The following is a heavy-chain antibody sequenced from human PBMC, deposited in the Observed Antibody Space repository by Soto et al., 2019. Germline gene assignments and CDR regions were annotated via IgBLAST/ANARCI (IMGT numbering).Heavy chain of an antibody. CDR2: ITSNGGNT. D-gene: IGHD2-21*01. CDR1: GFTFSSYA. Sequence: EVQLVESGGGLVQPGGSLRLSCAASGFTFSSYAMHWVRQAPGKGLEYVSVITSNGGNTDYASSVKGRFTISRDNSKNTLYLQKGSLRAEDMAVYYCARRIPFGYGMDVWGQGTTVTVSS. CDR3: ARRIPFGYGMDV. V-gene: IGHV3-64*01. J-gene: IGHJ6*02.